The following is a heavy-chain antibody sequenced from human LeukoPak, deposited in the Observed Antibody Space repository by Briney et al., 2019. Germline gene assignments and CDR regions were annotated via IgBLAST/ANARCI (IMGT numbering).Heavy chain of an antibody. CDR1: GDSVSSNSAA. D-gene: IGHD6-13*01. CDR3: ARGHSSSWYYYYYYMDV. V-gene: IGHV6-1*01. Sequence: SQTLSLTCAISGDSVSSNSAAWNWIRQSPSRGLEWLGRTYYRTKWYNDYAVSVKSRITINPDTSKNQFSLQLNSVTPEDTAVYYCARGHSSSWYYYYYYMDVWGKGTTVTISS. CDR2: TYYRTKWYN. J-gene: IGHJ6*03.